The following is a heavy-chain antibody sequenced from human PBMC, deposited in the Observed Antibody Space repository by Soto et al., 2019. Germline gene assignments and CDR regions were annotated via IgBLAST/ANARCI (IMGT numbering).Heavy chain of an antibody. CDR1: GGSISSGGYS. V-gene: IGHV4-30-2*01. Sequence: PSETLSLTCAVSGGSISSGGYSWSWIRQPPGKGLEWIGYIYHSGSTYYNPSLKSRVTISVDRSKNQFSLKLSSVTAADTAVYYCARDIDGGGMDVWGQGTTVTVS. CDR2: IYHSGST. CDR3: ARDIDGGGMDV. J-gene: IGHJ6*02. D-gene: IGHD2-15*01.